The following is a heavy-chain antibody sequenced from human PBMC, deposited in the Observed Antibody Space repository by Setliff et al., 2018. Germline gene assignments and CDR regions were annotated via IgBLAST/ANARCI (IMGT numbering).Heavy chain of an antibody. CDR1: EFTFDDYA. J-gene: IGHJ6*02. D-gene: IGHD6-19*01. V-gene: IGHV3-9*01. CDR3: AKEGSGWYFYYYYGMDV. Sequence: PGGSLRLSCAASEFTFDDYAMHWVRQAPGKGLEWVSGISWNSGSIGYADSVKGRFTISRDNAKNSLYLQMNSLRAEDTALYYCAKEGSGWYFYYYYGMDVWGQGTTVTVSS. CDR2: ISWNSGSI.